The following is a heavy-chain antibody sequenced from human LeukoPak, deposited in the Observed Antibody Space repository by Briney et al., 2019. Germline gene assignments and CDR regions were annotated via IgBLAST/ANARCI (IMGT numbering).Heavy chain of an antibody. CDR1: GYTFTSYG. CDR3: ARDPPMVRGVINIPFDY. CDR2: ISAYNGNT. Sequence: ASVTVSCTASGYTFTSYGISWVRQAPGQGLEWMGWISAYNGNTNYAQKLQGRVTMTTDTSTSTAYMELRSLRSDDTAVYYCARDPPMVRGVINIPFDYGGQGTLVTVSS. J-gene: IGHJ4*02. V-gene: IGHV1-18*01. D-gene: IGHD3-10*01.